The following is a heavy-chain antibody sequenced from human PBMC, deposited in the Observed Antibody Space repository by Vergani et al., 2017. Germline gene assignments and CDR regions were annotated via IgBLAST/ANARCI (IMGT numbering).Heavy chain of an antibody. D-gene: IGHD2-2*01. Sequence: HVQMVESGGGVVQPGRSLSLSCAVSGFRFSDYGMHWVRQAPGRGLEWVALISYDGDTTYYEDSVKGRFTISRDNSKNTLYLQMNSLRADDTAVYYCAKGVYCSSTSCYEGRGYYYGMGVWGQ. J-gene: IGHJ6*02. CDR2: ISYDGDTT. CDR3: AKGVYCSSTSCYEGRGYYYGMGV. V-gene: IGHV3-30*18. CDR1: GFRFSDYG.